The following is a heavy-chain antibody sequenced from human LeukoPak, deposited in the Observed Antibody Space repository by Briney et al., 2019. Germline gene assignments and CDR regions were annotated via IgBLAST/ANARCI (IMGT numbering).Heavy chain of an antibody. J-gene: IGHJ4*02. V-gene: IGHV3-23*01. Sequence: GGSLRLSCAASGFTFSSYAMGWVRQAPGKGLEWVSAISGSGGSTYYADSVKGRFTISRDNSKNTLYLQMNSLRAEDTAVYYCAKDSSSWYYFDYWGQGTLVTVSS. CDR1: GFTFSSYA. CDR2: ISGSGGST. CDR3: AKDSSSWYYFDY. D-gene: IGHD6-13*01.